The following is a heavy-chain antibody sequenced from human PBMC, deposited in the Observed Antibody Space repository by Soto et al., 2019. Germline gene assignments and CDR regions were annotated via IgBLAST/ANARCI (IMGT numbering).Heavy chain of an antibody. V-gene: IGHV1-3*01. CDR1: GYIFTSYT. J-gene: IGHJ4*02. D-gene: IGHD3-22*01. CDR2: ITAGNGNT. Sequence: ASVKVSCKASGYIFTSYTMHWVRQAPGQRLEWMGRITAGNGNTKYSQKFQGRVTITRYTSASTAYMELSSLRSEDTAVYYCARGSGYYYWDDYWGQGTLVTVSS. CDR3: ARGSGYYYWDDY.